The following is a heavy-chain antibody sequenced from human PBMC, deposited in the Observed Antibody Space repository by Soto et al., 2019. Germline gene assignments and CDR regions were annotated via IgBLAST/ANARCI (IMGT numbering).Heavy chain of an antibody. D-gene: IGHD6-6*01. CDR2: ISGSGSST. CDR3: AKETGFQFVHSGASGFEY. J-gene: IGHJ4*02. Sequence: EVQLLESGGGLVQPGGSLRLSCAASGFRFSSKAMSWVRQAPGKGLEWVSIISGSGSSTYYTDSLKGRFTISRDHSKNMVYLEMNHLRAEDPAVSYCAKETGFQFVHSGASGFEYWGQGYLVSVSS. V-gene: IGHV3-23*01. CDR1: GFRFSSKA.